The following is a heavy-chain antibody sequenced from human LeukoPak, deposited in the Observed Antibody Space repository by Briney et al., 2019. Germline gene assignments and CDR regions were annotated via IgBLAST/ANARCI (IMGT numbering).Heavy chain of an antibody. CDR2: ISGSAGTT. CDR3: ARQAVAGYFDS. CDR1: GFTFSTYA. Sequence: GGSLRLSSAATGFTFSTYAMSWVRQAPGKGLEWVSAISGSAGTTYYTDSVKGRFTISRDNSKNTLFLQMSTLRAEDTALYYCARQAVAGYFDSWGQGTLVTVSS. V-gene: IGHV3-23*01. D-gene: IGHD6-19*01. J-gene: IGHJ4*02.